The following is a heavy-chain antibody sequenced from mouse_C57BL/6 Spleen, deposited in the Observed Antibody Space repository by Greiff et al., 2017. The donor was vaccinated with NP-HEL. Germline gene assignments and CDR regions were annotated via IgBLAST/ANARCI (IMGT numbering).Heavy chain of an antibody. V-gene: IGHV1-15*01. CDR3: TNYPGTWAMDY. CDR1: GYTFTDYE. J-gene: IGHJ4*01. CDR2: IDPETGGT. D-gene: IGHD4-1*01. Sequence: VQLQQSGAELVRPGASVTLSCKASGYTFTDYEMHWVKQTPVHGLEWIGAIDPETGGTAYNQKFKGKAILTADKSSSTAYMELRSLTSEDSAVYYCTNYPGTWAMDYWGQGTSVTVSS.